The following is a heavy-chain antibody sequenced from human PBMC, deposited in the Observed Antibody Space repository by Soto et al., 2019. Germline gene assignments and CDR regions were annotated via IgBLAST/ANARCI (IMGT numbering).Heavy chain of an antibody. CDR2: LSGGGDST. D-gene: IGHD5-12*01. CDR1: GFMFSSYA. V-gene: IGHV3-23*01. J-gene: IGHJ4*02. CDR3: ATGLRSVYGPFDS. Sequence: GGSLRVSCAASGFMFSSYAMTWVRQAPGKGLEWVSALSGGGDSTYYAPSVRGRFAISRDNSKNTLYLQMNSLRAEDTAVYYCATGLRSVYGPFDSSGQGTLVIVSS.